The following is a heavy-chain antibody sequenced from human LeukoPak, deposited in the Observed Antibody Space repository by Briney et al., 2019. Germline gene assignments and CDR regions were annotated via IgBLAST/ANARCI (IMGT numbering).Heavy chain of an antibody. J-gene: IGHJ4*02. CDR2: INPDEITT. CDR3: ARDNGAGGDS. CDR1: GFTFSRYW. V-gene: IGHV3-74*01. D-gene: IGHD4-17*01. Sequence: GGSLRLSCAASGFTFSRYWMHWVRQAPGKGLVWVSRINPDEITTHYADSVKGRFTISRDNAKSTLYLHLSSLRADDMAVYYCARDNGAGGDSWGQGTLVTVSS.